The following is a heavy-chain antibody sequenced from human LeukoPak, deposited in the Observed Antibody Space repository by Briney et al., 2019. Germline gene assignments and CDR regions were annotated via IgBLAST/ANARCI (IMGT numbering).Heavy chain of an antibody. CDR3: AREIGNDYDFWSGHDY. D-gene: IGHD3-3*01. CDR2: INPNSGGT. J-gene: IGHJ4*02. CDR1: GYTFTGYY. V-gene: IGHV1-2*02. Sequence: ASVKVSCKASGYTFTGYYMHWVRQAPGQGLEWMGWINPNSGGTNYAQKFQGRVTMTRDTSISTAYMELSRLRSDGTAVYYCAREIGNDYDFWSGHDYWGQGTLVTVSS.